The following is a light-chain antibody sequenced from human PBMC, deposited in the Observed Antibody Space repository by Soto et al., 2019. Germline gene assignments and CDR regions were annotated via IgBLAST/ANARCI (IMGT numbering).Light chain of an antibody. Sequence: EIVLTQSPGTLSLSPGERATLSCRASQSVSSSYLAWYQQKPGQAPRRLIYGASSRATGIPDRFSGSGSGKDFTLTISRLEHEDIAVYYCQQYGSSLYTFGQGTKLEIK. CDR2: GAS. J-gene: IGKJ2*01. V-gene: IGKV3-20*01. CDR3: QQYGSSLYT. CDR1: QSVSSSY.